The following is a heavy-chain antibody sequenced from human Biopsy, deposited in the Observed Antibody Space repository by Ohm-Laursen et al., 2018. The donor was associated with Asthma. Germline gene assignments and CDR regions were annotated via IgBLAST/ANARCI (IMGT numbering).Heavy chain of an antibody. CDR1: GYSLTDLS. Sequence: DSVKVSCKISGYSLTDLSMHWVRQAPGQGLEWMGGHDHEEGGTVNARRFQGRVTVTEDTSTDTAYMELSSLSSDDTAVYYCASDFPKDYVRYNFQFWGQGTLVTVSS. CDR2: HDHEEGGT. J-gene: IGHJ4*02. CDR3: ASDFPKDYVRYNFQF. D-gene: IGHD4-17*01. V-gene: IGHV1-24*01.